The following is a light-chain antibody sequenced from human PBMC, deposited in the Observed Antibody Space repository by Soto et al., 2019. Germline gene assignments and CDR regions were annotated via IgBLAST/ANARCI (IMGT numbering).Light chain of an antibody. CDR1: NSNIGRNY. CDR3: GTLDISLSANV. V-gene: IGLV1-51*01. J-gene: IGLJ1*01. CDR2: DTN. Sequence: QSVLTQPPSVSAAPGQRVTISCSGSNSNIGRNYVSWYQQVPGTAPKLLIYDTNQRPSGIPDRFSASKSGTSATLAISGLQAGDEADYFCGTLDISLSANVFGTGTKVTVL.